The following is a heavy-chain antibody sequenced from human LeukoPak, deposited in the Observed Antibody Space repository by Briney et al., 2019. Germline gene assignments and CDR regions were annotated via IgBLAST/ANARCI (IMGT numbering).Heavy chain of an antibody. V-gene: IGHV4-59*01. J-gene: IGHJ4*02. CDR3: ARFLDKYYFDY. D-gene: IGHD3-3*01. Sequence: PSETLSLTCTVSGGSISGYYWSWIRQPPGKGLEWIGYIYYSGSTNYNPSLKSRVTISVDTSKNQFSLKLSSVTAADTAVYYCARFLDKYYFDYWGQGTLVTVSS. CDR1: GGSISGYY. CDR2: IYYSGST.